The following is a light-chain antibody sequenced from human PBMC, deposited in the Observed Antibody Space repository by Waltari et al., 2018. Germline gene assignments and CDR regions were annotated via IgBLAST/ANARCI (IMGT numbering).Light chain of an antibody. V-gene: IGLV1-40*01. CDR2: GNT. CDR3: QSYDSSLRV. J-gene: IGLJ3*02. Sequence: QSVLTQPPSVSGAPGPRVTIPCTGSSSTIGAGSDLHWYQHRPGTAPKLLIQGNTNRPSGVPDRFSGSKSGTSVSLAITGLQAEDEAYYYGQSYDSSLRVFGGGTKLTVL. CDR1: SSTIGAGSD.